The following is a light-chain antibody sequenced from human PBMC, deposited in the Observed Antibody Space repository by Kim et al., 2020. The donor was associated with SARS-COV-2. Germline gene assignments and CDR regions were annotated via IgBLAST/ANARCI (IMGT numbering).Light chain of an antibody. CDR1: QSVSSNY. V-gene: IGKV3-20*01. CDR2: GAS. J-gene: IGKJ1*01. CDR3: QQYSSSPAT. Sequence: EIVLTQSPGPLSLSPGERATLSCRASQSVSSNYLAWYQQKPGQAPRLLIYGASSRATGIPDRFSGSGSGTDFTLTITRLEPEDFAVYFCQQYSSSPATFRQGTKVDI.